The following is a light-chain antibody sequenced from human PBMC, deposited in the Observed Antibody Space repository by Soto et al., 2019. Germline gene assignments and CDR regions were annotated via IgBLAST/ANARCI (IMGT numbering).Light chain of an antibody. V-gene: IGKV1-5*01. Sequence: DIRMTQSPSTLSGSVGDRVPITCRASQSISNWLDWYQQKQGKAPKILIYDASSLESGVPSRLSGSGYGTDFTFTISSMQPEDIETYYCQQYDNLPVPFGGGTKVAI. CDR3: QQYDNLPVP. J-gene: IGKJ4*01. CDR2: DAS. CDR1: QSISNW.